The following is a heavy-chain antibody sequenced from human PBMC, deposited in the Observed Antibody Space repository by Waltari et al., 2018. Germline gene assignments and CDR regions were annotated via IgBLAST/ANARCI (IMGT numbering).Heavy chain of an antibody. CDR3: ARDSREQQLVVFDY. CDR2: ISYDGSNK. CDR1: GFTFSSYA. J-gene: IGHJ4*02. V-gene: IGHV3-30-3*01. D-gene: IGHD6-13*01. Sequence: QVQLVESGGGVVQPGRSLRLSCAASGFTFSSYAMHWVRKAPGKGLEWVAVISYDGSNKYYADSVKGRFTISRDNSKNTLYLQMNSLRAEDTAVYYCARDSREQQLVVFDYWGQGTLVTVSS.